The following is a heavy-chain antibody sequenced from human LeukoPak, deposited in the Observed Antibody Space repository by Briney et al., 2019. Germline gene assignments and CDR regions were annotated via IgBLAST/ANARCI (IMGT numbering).Heavy chain of an antibody. CDR3: AKDASGDYNPFDY. J-gene: IGHJ4*02. CDR2: ISYDGSNK. D-gene: IGHD4-17*01. V-gene: IGHV3-30*18. Sequence: PGGSLRLSCAASGFTFSSYGMHWVRQAPGKGLEWVAVISYDGSNKYYADSVKGRFTISRDNSKNTLYLQMNSLRAEDTAVYYCAKDASGDYNPFDYWGQGTLVTVSS. CDR1: GFTFSSYG.